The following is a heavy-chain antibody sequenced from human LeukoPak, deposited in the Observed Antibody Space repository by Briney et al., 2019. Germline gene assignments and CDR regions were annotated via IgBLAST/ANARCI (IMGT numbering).Heavy chain of an antibody. J-gene: IGHJ3*02. D-gene: IGHD2-2*01. CDR2: ISYDGSNK. CDR1: GFTFSSYA. V-gene: IGHV3-30-3*01. CDR3: AKVVVPAAPVDAFDI. Sequence: GGSLRLSCAASGFTFSSYAMHWVRQAPGKGLEWVAVISYDGSNKYYADSVKGRFTISRDNSKNTLYLQMNSLRAEDTAVYYCAKVVVPAAPVDAFDIWGQGTMVTVSS.